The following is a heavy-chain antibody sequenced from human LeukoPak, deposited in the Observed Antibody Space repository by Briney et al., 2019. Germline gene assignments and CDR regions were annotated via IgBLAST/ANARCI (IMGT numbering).Heavy chain of an antibody. CDR3: ARRFNYYGSGSYYLDKSHFDY. CDR2: ISSSSSYI. CDR1: GLTFSSYS. D-gene: IGHD3-10*01. Sequence: GGSLRLSCAASGLTFSSYSMNWVRQAPGKGLEWVSSISSSSSYIYYADSVKGRFTISRDNAKNSLYLQMNSLRAEDTAVYYCARRFNYYGSGSYYLDKSHFDYWGQGTLVTVSS. J-gene: IGHJ4*02. V-gene: IGHV3-21*01.